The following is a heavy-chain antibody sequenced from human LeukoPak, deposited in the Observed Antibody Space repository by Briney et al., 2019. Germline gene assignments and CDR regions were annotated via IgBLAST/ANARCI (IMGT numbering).Heavy chain of an antibody. CDR3: AKDPGRSSSSYYYYGMDV. CDR2: ISYDGSNK. J-gene: IGHJ6*02. CDR1: GFTFSSYG. V-gene: IGHV3-30*18. Sequence: GGSLRLSCAASGFTFSSYGMPWVRQAPGKGLEWVAVISYDGSNKYYADSVKGRFTISRDNSKNTLYLQMNSLRAEDTAVYYCAKDPGRSSSSYYYYGMDVWGQGTTVTVSS. D-gene: IGHD6-6*01.